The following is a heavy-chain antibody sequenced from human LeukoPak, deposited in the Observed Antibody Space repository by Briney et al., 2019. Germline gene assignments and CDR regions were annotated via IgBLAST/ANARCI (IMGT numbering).Heavy chain of an antibody. J-gene: IGHJ4*02. CDR2: IRFGGGTM. V-gene: IGHV3-48*04. Sequence: GGSLRLSCAASGFTFSTYSVNWVRQAPGKGLEWVSYIRFGGGTMYYADSVKGRFTISRDDAQNSMRLQMNSLRADDTAVYYCGRVSRATGYYYVEFWGQGTLVTVSS. CDR1: GFTFSTYS. CDR3: GRVSRATGYYYVEF. D-gene: IGHD3-9*01.